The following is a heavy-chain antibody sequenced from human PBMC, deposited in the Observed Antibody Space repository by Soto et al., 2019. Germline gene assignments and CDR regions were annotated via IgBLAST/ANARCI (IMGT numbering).Heavy chain of an antibody. Sequence: QVQLQESGPGLVKPSQTLSLTCTVSGGSISSGGYYWSWIRQHPGVGLEWIGYIYYSGSTYYNPSLKSRVTISVDTSKNQFSLKLSSVTAADTAVYYCARVSYYCSGGSCYFFDYWGQGTLVTVSS. J-gene: IGHJ4*02. CDR2: IYYSGST. D-gene: IGHD2-15*01. CDR3: ARVSYYCSGGSCYFFDY. V-gene: IGHV4-31*03. CDR1: GGSISSGGYY.